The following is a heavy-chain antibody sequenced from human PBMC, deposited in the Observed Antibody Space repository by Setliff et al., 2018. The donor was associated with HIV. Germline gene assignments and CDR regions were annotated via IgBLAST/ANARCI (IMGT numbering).Heavy chain of an antibody. V-gene: IGHV4-38-2*01. CDR3: ARQPLYNDYDWRSYYFDY. CDR1: GYSISSGCY. CDR2: MYHTGST. J-gene: IGHJ4*02. D-gene: IGHD5-12*01. Sequence: PSEILSLTCAVSGYSISSGCYWGWIRQPPGKGLEWIGSMYHTGSTYYSPSLNSRFTISVDTSKNQFSLKLRSVTAADTAVYYCARQPLYNDYDWRSYYFDYWGQGSLVTVSS.